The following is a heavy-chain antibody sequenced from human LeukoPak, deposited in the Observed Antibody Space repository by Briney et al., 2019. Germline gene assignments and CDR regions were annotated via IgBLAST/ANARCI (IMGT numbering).Heavy chain of an antibody. J-gene: IGHJ4*02. CDR3: ARESQEKYYFDY. CDR2: IYYSGST. V-gene: IGHV4-59*12. Sequence: SETLSLTCTVSGGSISSYYWSWIRQPPGKGLEWIGYIYYSGSTDYNPSLKSRVTISVDTSKNQFSLKLSSVTAADTAVDYCARESQEKYYFDYWGQGTLVTVSS. D-gene: IGHD5-24*01. CDR1: GGSISSYY.